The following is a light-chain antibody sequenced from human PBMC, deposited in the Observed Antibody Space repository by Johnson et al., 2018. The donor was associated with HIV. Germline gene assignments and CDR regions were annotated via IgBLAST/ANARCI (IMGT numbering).Light chain of an antibody. J-gene: IGLJ1*01. V-gene: IGLV1-51*02. CDR2: EDN. Sequence: QSVLTQPPSVSAAPGQKVTISCSGSSSNIGNNYVSWYQQLPGTAPKLLIYEDNKRPSGIPDRFSGSKSATSATLGITGLQTGDEADYYSGTWDSSLSAGIFGTGTKVTVL. CDR1: SSNIGNNY. CDR3: GTWDSSLSAGI.